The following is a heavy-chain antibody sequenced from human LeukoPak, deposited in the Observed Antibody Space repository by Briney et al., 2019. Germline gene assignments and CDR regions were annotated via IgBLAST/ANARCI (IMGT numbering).Heavy chain of an antibody. CDR2: ISGSGGST. CDR3: AKGGVRSWEPLDY. CDR1: GFTFSSSA. V-gene: IGHV3-23*01. D-gene: IGHD1-26*01. J-gene: IGHJ4*02. Sequence: GGSLRLSCTASGFTFSSSAMSWVRQAPGKGLEWVSAISGSGGSTYYADSVKGRFTISRDNSKNTLYLQMNSLRAEDTAVYYCAKGGVRSWEPLDYWGQGSLVTVSS.